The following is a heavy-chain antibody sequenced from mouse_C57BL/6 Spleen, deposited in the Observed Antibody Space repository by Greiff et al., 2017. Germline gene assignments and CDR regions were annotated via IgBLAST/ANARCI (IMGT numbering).Heavy chain of an antibody. J-gene: IGHJ1*03. Sequence: EVKLVESGGDLVKPGGSLKLSCAASGFTFSSYGMSWVRQTPDKRLEWVATISSGGSYTYYPDSVKGRFTISRDNAKNTLYLQMSSLKSEDTAMYYCARVCSDDGYYEGYFDVWGTGTTVTVSS. V-gene: IGHV5-6*02. CDR2: ISSGGSYT. CDR3: ARVCSDDGYYEGYFDV. D-gene: IGHD2-3*01. CDR1: GFTFSSYG.